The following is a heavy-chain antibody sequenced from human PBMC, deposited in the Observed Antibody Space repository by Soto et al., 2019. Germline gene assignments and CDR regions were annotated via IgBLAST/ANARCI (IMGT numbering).Heavy chain of an antibody. CDR1: GYSFTSYW. D-gene: IGHD3-16*01. CDR3: ARQGGSLAGYYYGMDV. J-gene: IGHJ6*02. V-gene: IGHV5-51*01. Sequence: GESLKISCKGSGYSFTSYWIGWVRQMPGKGLEWMGIIYPGDSDTRYSPSFQGQVTVSADKSISTAYLQWSSLKASDTAMYYCARQGGSLAGYYYGMDVWGQGTTVTVSS. CDR2: IYPGDSDT.